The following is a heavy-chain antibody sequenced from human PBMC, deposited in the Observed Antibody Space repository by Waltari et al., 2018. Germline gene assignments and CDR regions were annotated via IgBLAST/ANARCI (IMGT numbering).Heavy chain of an antibody. CDR3: ASPSRIAVAGGHAFDI. D-gene: IGHD6-19*01. Sequence: QLQLQESGPGLVKPSETLSLTCTVSGGSISSSSYYWGWIRQPPGKGLEWIGSIYYSGSTYYNPSLKSRVTISVDTSKNQFSLKLSSVTAADTAVYYCASPSRIAVAGGHAFDIWGQGTMVTVSS. CDR2: IYYSGST. V-gene: IGHV4-39*01. CDR1: GGSISSSSYY. J-gene: IGHJ3*02.